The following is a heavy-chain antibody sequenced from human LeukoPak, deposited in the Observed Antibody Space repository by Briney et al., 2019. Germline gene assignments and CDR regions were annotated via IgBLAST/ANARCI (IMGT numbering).Heavy chain of an antibody. CDR2: IYTSGST. J-gene: IGHJ6*03. CDR3: ARDRGYSYGYSYYYMDV. V-gene: IGHV4-4*07. CDR1: GGSISSYY. D-gene: IGHD5-18*01. Sequence: PSETLSLTCTVSGGSISSYYWSWIRQPAGKGLEWLGRIYTSGSTNYNPSLKSRVTMSVDTSKNQFSLKLSSVTAADTAVYYCARDRGYSYGYSYYYMDVWGKGTTVTISS.